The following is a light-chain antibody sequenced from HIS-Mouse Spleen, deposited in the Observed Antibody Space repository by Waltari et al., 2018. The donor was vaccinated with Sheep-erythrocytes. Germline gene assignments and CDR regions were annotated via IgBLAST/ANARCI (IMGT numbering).Light chain of an antibody. Sequence: QSALTQPPSASGSPGQSVTISCTGTSSDVGGYTYVPWYQRHPGKAPKLRIYEVSKRPSGVPDRFSGSKSGNTASLTVSGLQAEDEADYYCSSYAGSNNWVFGGGTKLTVL. V-gene: IGLV2-8*01. CDR3: SSYAGSNNWV. CDR2: EVS. J-gene: IGLJ3*02. CDR1: SSDVGGYTY.